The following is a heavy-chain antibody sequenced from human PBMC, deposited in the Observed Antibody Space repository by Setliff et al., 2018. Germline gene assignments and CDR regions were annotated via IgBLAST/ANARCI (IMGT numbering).Heavy chain of an antibody. D-gene: IGHD6-6*01. Sequence: GASVKVSCKASGYTFTSYAMNWVRQAPGQGLEWMGWINTNTGNPTYAQGFTGRFVFSLDTSVSTAYLQISSLKAEDTAVYYCARPYSSSARWYFDLWGRGILVTVSS. J-gene: IGHJ2*01. CDR2: INTNTGNP. CDR3: ARPYSSSARWYFDL. V-gene: IGHV7-4-1*02. CDR1: GYTFTSYA.